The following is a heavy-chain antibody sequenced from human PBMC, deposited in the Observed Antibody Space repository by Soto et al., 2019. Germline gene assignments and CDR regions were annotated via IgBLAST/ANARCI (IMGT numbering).Heavy chain of an antibody. J-gene: IGHJ6*02. CDR1: GFTFSSYG. V-gene: IGHV3-30*18. CDR2: ISYDGSNK. Sequence: GGSLRLSCAASGFTFSSYGMHWVRQAPGKGLEWVAVISYDGSNKYYADSVKGRFTISRDNSKNTLYLQMNSLRAEDTAVYYCAKGTPLVVTAPREYYYYYGMDVWGQGTTVTVSS. D-gene: IGHD2-21*02. CDR3: AKGTPLVVTAPREYYYYYGMDV.